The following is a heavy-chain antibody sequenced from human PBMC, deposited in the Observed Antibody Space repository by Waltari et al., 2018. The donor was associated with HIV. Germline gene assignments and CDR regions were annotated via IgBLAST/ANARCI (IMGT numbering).Heavy chain of an antibody. CDR3: TRVATRSYFDS. V-gene: IGHV3-13*01. CDR2: IGAAGDT. J-gene: IGHJ4*01. Sequence: EVQLIESGGGFVQPGGSLRLLCAASGFTFSSYHMHWVRQLRGGTPEWVSAIGAAGDTHYLGSVKGRFTISRDNAKSSLFLQMNSLRAEDTAVYYCTRVATRSYFDSWGHGTLVTVSS. CDR1: GFTFSSYH.